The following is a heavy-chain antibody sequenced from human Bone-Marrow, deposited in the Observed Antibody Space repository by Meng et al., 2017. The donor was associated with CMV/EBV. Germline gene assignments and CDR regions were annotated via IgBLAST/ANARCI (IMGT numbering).Heavy chain of an antibody. CDR3: ARDSPTGDYYYYYGMDV. CDR2: INPNSGGT. D-gene: IGHD3-10*01. CDR1: GYTFTGYY. Sequence: ASVKVSCKASGYTFTGYYMHWVRQAPGQGLEWMGWINPNSGGTNYAQKFQGRVTMTRDTSISTAYMELSRLRSDDTAVYYCARDSPTGDYYYYYGMDVWGQGTTVTFYS. J-gene: IGHJ6*02. V-gene: IGHV1-2*02.